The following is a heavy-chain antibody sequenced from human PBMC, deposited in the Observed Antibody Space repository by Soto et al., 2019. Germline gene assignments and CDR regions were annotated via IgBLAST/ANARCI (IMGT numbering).Heavy chain of an antibody. J-gene: IGHJ4*02. D-gene: IGHD2-21*02. CDR3: ARWRTQTRGDHDY. CDR2: IYYTGST. V-gene: IGHV4-31*03. CDR1: GGSISSGDYY. Sequence: QVQLQESGPGLVKPSQTLSLTCTVSGGSISSGDYYWSWIRQHPGKGLEWIGSIYYTGSTFYSPSLKSRVTISIDPSKNEFSLKLQFVTAAHTAVYFCARWRTQTRGDHDYWGQGTLVTVSS.